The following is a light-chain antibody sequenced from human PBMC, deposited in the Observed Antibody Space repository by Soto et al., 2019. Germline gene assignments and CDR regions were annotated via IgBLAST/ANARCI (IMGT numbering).Light chain of an antibody. V-gene: IGKV3-20*01. J-gene: IGKJ5*01. CDR1: QSVSSSY. CDR2: GAS. Sequence: EIVMTQSPGTLSVSPGERATLSCRASQSVSSSYLAWYQQKPGQAPRLLIYGASSRATGIPDRFSGSGSGTDFTLTISRLEPEDFAVYYCQQYGSSPFITFGQGTRLEIK. CDR3: QQYGSSPFIT.